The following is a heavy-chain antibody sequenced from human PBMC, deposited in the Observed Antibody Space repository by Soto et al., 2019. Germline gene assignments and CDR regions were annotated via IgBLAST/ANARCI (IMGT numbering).Heavy chain of an antibody. V-gene: IGHV3-23*01. J-gene: IGHJ6*02. Sequence: GGSLRLSCAASGFTFSSYAMKWVRQAPGKGLEWVSLIRESGTPTYYADSVKGRFTISRDNSGNTLFLEMYSLRAEDTAVYYCARYIPGVRYYGMDVWGQGTTVTVSS. D-gene: IGHD2-2*01. CDR3: ARYIPGVRYYGMDV. CDR1: GFTFSSYA. CDR2: IRESGTPT.